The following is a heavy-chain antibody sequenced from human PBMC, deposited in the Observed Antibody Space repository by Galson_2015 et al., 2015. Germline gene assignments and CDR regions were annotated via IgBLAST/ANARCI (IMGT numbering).Heavy chain of an antibody. CDR2: IKSKTDGGTT. CDR1: GFTFSNAW. CDR3: TYDDYGDPWGLYFDY. Sequence: SLRLSCAASGFTFSNAWMSWVRQAPGKGLEWVGRIKSKTDGGTTDYAAPVKGRFTISRDDSKNTLYLQMNSLKTEDTAVYYCTYDDYGDPWGLYFDYWGQGTLVTVSS. J-gene: IGHJ4*02. V-gene: IGHV3-15*01. D-gene: IGHD4-17*01.